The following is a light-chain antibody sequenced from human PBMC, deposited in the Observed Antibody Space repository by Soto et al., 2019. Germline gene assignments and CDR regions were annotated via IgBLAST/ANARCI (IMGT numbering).Light chain of an antibody. J-gene: IGLJ2*01. CDR2: DAS. V-gene: IGLV2-11*01. Sequence: QSALTQPRSLSGSPGQSVTISCTGTNSDVGGSNYVSWYQHHPGKAPKLMIYDASKRPSGVPDRFSGSKSGSTASLTISGLQAEDEADYYCRSYAGSYTFRVFGGGTKVTVL. CDR3: RSYAGSYTFRV. CDR1: NSDVGGSNY.